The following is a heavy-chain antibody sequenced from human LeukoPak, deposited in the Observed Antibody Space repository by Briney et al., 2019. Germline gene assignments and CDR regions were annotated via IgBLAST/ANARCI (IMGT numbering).Heavy chain of an antibody. CDR3: TRDPRLSDF. D-gene: IGHD6-19*01. V-gene: IGHV3-11*05. Sequence: GGSLRLSCAASGFTFSDLYMTWIRQAPGKGLEYLAYISQSSTVTVYADSVKGRFTISRDNAKNTLYLQMNSSRAEDTALYYCTRDPRLSDFWGQGVLVTVSS. CDR2: ISQSSTVT. J-gene: IGHJ4*02. CDR1: GFTFSDLY.